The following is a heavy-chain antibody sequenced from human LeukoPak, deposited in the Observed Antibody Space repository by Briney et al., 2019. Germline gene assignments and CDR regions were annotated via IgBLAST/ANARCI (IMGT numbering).Heavy chain of an antibody. CDR3: AREIRYSYAYYFDY. CDR1: GFTFSSYS. Sequence: GGSLRLSCAASGFTFSSYSMNWVRQAPGKGLEWVSYISSSSSTIYYADSVKGRFTISRDNAKNSLYLEMNSLRDEDTAVYYCAREIRYSYAYYFDYWGQGTLVTVSS. CDR2: ISSSSSTI. J-gene: IGHJ4*02. D-gene: IGHD5-18*01. V-gene: IGHV3-48*02.